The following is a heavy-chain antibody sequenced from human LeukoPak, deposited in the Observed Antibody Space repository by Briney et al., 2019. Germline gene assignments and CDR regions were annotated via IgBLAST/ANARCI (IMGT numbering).Heavy chain of an antibody. CDR3: ASADNHYYYMDV. D-gene: IGHD1-1*01. V-gene: IGHV4-39*01. CDR1: SGSISSSSYY. Sequence: NSSETLSLTCTVSSGSISSSSYYWGWIRQPPGKGLEWIGSIYYSGNTYYNPSLKSRVTISVDTSKNQFSLKLSSVTAADTAVYYCASADNHYYYMDVWGKGTTVTISS. CDR2: IYYSGNT. J-gene: IGHJ6*03.